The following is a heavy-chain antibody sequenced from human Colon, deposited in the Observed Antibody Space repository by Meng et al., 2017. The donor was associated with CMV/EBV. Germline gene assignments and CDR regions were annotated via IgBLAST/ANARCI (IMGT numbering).Heavy chain of an antibody. D-gene: IGHD2-2*01. Sequence: GSLRLSCAVYGGSFSGYFWSWIRQPPGKGLEWIGEINHSGSSNYNPSLKSRVTVSVDTSKNQFSLRLSSVTAADTAVYYCARPGCSSTSCYPYNWFDPWGQGTLVTVSS. CDR3: ARPGCSSTSCYPYNWFDP. J-gene: IGHJ5*02. CDR2: INHSGSS. V-gene: IGHV4-34*01. CDR1: GGSFSGYF.